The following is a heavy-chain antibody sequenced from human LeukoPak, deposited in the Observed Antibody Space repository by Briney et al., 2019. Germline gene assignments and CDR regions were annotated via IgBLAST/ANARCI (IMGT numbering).Heavy chain of an antibody. CDR3: ARSGRGYGGNSRLIDY. J-gene: IGHJ4*02. D-gene: IGHD4-23*01. CDR1: GGSISSSNW. Sequence: SGTLSLTCAVSGGSISSSNWWRWVRQPPGKGLEWIGEIYHSGSTNYNPSLKSRVTISVDKSKNQFSLKLSSVTAADTAVYYCARSGRGYGGNSRLIDYWGQGTLVTVSS. V-gene: IGHV4-4*02. CDR2: IYHSGST.